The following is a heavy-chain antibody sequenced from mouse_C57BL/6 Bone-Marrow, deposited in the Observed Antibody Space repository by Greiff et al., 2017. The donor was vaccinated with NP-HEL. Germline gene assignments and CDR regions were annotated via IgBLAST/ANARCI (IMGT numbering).Heavy chain of an antibody. J-gene: IGHJ3*01. CDR2: IRSKSNNYAT. CDR3: VRQDYYYGSSYRFAY. D-gene: IGHD1-1*01. Sequence: EVKLMESGGGLVQPKGSLKLSCAASGFSFNTYAMNWVRQAPGKGLEWVARIRSKSNNYATYYADSVKDRFTISRDDSESMLYLQMNNLKTEDTAMYYCVRQDYYYGSSYRFAYWGQGTLVTVSA. V-gene: IGHV10-1*01. CDR1: GFSFNTYA.